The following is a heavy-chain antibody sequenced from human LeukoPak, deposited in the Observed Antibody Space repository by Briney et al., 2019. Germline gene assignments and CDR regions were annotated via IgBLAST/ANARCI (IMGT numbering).Heavy chain of an antibody. J-gene: IGHJ5*02. V-gene: IGHV3-48*01. CDR2: IRSRSSST. Sequence: PGGSLRLSCAASGFTFSSFSMNWVRQAPGKGLEWISYIRSRSSSTYYADSVKGRFTISRDDAKNSLYLQMNSLRAEDTAVYYCAREGGSGSYLISWGQGTLGTVSS. CDR1: GFTFSSFS. CDR3: AREGGSGSYLIS. D-gene: IGHD3-10*01.